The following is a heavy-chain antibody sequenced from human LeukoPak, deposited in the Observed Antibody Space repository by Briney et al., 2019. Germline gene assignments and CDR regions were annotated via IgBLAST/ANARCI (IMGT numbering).Heavy chain of an antibody. V-gene: IGHV1-69*13. CDR2: IIPIFGTA. Sequence: GASVKVSCTASGGTFSSYAISWVRQAPGQGLEWMGGIIPIFGTANYAQKFQGRVTITADESTSTAYMELSSLRSEDTAVYYCARDQIGDNPYFDYWGQGTLVTVSS. CDR3: ARDQIGDNPYFDY. D-gene: IGHD2-21*02. J-gene: IGHJ4*02. CDR1: GGTFSSYA.